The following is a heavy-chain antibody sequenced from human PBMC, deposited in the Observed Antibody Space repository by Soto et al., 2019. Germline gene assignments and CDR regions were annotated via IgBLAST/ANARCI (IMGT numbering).Heavy chain of an antibody. D-gene: IGHD6-13*01. CDR3: TRDASRDSSARGWFDP. V-gene: IGHV3-21*01. Sequence: GGSLRLSCAASGFTFSSSSVNWVRQAPGKGLEWVSFISTSTSYIYYADSVKGRFTISRDNAKNSLYLQMNSLRAEDTAVYYCTRDASRDSSARGWFDPWGPGTLVTVSS. J-gene: IGHJ5*02. CDR2: ISTSTSYI. CDR1: GFTFSSSS.